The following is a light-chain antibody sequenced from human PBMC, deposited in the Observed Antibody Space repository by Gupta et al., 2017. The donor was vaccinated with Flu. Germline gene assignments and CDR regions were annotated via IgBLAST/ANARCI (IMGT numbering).Light chain of an antibody. CDR2: KDS. Sequence: GQTTRITCSGDAVPKQYAYWYQQKPGQAPVLVIYKDSERPSGIPERFSGSRSGTTVTLTISGVQAEDEADYYCQSADSSGTYVFGTGTKVTVL. CDR1: AVPKQY. V-gene: IGLV3-25*03. CDR3: QSADSSGTYV. J-gene: IGLJ1*01.